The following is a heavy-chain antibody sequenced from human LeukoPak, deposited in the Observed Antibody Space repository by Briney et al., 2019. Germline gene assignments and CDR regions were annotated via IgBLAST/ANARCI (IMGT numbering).Heavy chain of an antibody. D-gene: IGHD2-15*01. CDR3: ARAITCSGGSCYPGIGWFDP. J-gene: IGHJ5*02. CDR1: GSTFTSYY. V-gene: IGHV1-46*01. CDR2: INPSGGST. Sequence: ASVKVSCKASGSTFTSYYMHWVRQAPGQGLEWMGIINPSGGSTSYAQKFQGRVTMTRDTSTSTVYMELSSLRSEDTAVYYCARAITCSGGSCYPGIGWFDPWGQGTLVTVSS.